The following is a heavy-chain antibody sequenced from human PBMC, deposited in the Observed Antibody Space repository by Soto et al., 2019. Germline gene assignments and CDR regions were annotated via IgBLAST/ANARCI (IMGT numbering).Heavy chain of an antibody. J-gene: IGHJ4*02. V-gene: IGHV4-31*03. CDR1: GGSISSGGYY. Sequence: SETLSLTCTVSGGSISSGGYYLSWIRQHPGKGLEWIGYIYYSGSTYYNPSLKSRVTISVDTSKNQFSLKLSSVTAADTAVYYCAREGSYDFWSGYGRDYWGQGTLVTVSS. CDR3: AREGSYDFWSGYGRDY. CDR2: IYYSGST. D-gene: IGHD3-3*01.